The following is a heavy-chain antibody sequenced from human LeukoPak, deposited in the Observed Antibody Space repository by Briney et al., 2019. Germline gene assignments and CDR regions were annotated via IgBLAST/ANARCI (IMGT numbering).Heavy chain of an antibody. CDR3: AKAASSSWPSYYYGMDV. J-gene: IGHJ6*02. Sequence: GGSLRLSCAASGFTVSSNYMNWVRQAPGKGLEWVSIIYSGGSTYYADSVKGRFTISKDNSKNTVYLQMSSLRVDDTAVYYCAKAASSSWPSYYYGMDVWGQGTTVTVSS. D-gene: IGHD6-13*01. V-gene: IGHV3-53*01. CDR1: GFTVSSNY. CDR2: IYSGGST.